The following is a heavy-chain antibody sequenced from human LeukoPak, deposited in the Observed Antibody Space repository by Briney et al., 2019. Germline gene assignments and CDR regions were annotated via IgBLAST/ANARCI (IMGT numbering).Heavy chain of an antibody. J-gene: IGHJ6*02. V-gene: IGHV4-34*01. D-gene: IGHD2-2*01. CDR1: GGSFSGYY. CDR3: ARHVTRRYCSSTSCGYYYYGMDV. Sequence: SEALSLTCAVYGGSFSGYYWSWIRQPPGKGLEWIGEINHSGSTNYNPSLKSRVTISVDTSKNQFSLKLSSVTAADTAVYYCARHVTRRYCSSTSCGYYYYGMDVWGQGTTVTVSS. CDR2: INHSGST.